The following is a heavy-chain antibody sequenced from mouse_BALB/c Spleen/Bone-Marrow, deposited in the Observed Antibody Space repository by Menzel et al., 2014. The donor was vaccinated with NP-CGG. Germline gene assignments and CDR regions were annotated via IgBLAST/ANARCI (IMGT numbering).Heavy chain of an antibody. CDR3: ARWDYAMDY. Sequence: VKLMESGAELVRPGTSVKVSCKASGYAFTNYLIEWVKQRPGQGLEWIGVINPGSGGTNYNEKFKGKATLTADKSSSTDHMQLSRLTSDDSAVYFCARWDYAMDYWGQGTSVTVSS. CDR1: GYAFTNYL. CDR2: INPGSGGT. J-gene: IGHJ4*01. V-gene: IGHV1-54*01.